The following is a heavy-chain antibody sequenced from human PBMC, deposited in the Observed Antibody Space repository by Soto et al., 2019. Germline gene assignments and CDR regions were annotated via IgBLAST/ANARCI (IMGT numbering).Heavy chain of an antibody. CDR2: IYPGSSDT. J-gene: IGHJ2*01. Sequence: GESLKSSGDGFGYDFSNSWIGWVRQMPGKGLEWMGIIYPGSSDTRYSPSFQGQVIISADKSISTVFLQWNSLKASDTAKYFCARSGFYWFFDLWGRGTLVTVSS. CDR1: GYDFSNSW. D-gene: IGHD5-12*01. CDR3: ARSGFYWFFDL. V-gene: IGHV5-51*01.